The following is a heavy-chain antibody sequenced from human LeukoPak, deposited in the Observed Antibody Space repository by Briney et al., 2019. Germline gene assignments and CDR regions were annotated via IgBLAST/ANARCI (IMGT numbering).Heavy chain of an antibody. J-gene: IGHJ6*04. V-gene: IGHV3-48*03. CDR2: ISSSGSTI. Sequence: PGGSLRLFCVASRFTFSSYEMNWVRQAPGKGLEWVSYISSSGSTIYYADSVKGRFTISRDNAKNSLYLQMNSLRAEDTAVYYCAELGITMIGGVWGKGTTVTISS. CDR1: RFTFSSYE. D-gene: IGHD3-10*02. CDR3: AELGITMIGGV.